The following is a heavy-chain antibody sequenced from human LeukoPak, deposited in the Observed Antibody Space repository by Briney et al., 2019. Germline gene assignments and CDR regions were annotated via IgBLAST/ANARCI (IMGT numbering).Heavy chain of an antibody. CDR3: ARAGAITMVRGANRYYYYMDV. Sequence: PGGSLRLSCGASGFTFRSYGMHWVRQAPGKGLEWVAFLRYDGSNKDYADSVKGRFTISRDNAKNSLYLQMNSLRAEDTAVYYCARAGAITMVRGANRYYYYMDVWGKGTTVTISS. V-gene: IGHV3-30*02. CDR2: LRYDGSNK. D-gene: IGHD3-10*01. J-gene: IGHJ6*03. CDR1: GFTFRSYG.